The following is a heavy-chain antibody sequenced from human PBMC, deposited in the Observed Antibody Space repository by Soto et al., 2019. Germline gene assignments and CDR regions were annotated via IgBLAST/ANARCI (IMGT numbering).Heavy chain of an antibody. CDR3: ARGTPYYDFWSGYAFDH. CDR2: VNPDSGAT. J-gene: IGHJ4*02. V-gene: IGHV1-2*02. D-gene: IGHD3-3*01. Sequence: QVQLVQSGAEVKKPGASVKVSCRASGYTLKGYYMHWVRQAPGQGLEWMGWVNPDSGATNYTQKFQDRVTMTRETSITTAYMELSRLSSDDTAVYYCARGTPYYDFWSGYAFDHWGQGTLVTVSS. CDR1: GYTLKGYY.